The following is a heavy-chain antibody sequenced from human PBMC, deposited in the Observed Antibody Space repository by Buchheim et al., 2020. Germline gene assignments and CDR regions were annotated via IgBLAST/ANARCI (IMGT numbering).Heavy chain of an antibody. Sequence: QVQLVQSGAAVKKPGASVKVSCKASGYTFTSYYMHWVRQAPGQGLEWMGIINPSGGSTSYAQKFQGRVTMTRDTSQSTVYMELSSLRSEDTAVYYCASSVFKPLSGGEGIDYWGQGTL. J-gene: IGHJ4*02. D-gene: IGHD7-27*01. CDR1: GYTFTSYY. CDR3: ASSVFKPLSGGEGIDY. V-gene: IGHV1-46*01. CDR2: INPSGGST.